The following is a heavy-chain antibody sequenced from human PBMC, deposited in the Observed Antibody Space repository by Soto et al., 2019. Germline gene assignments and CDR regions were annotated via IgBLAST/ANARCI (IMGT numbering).Heavy chain of an antibody. CDR1: GYTFSGDY. J-gene: IGHJ5*01. CDR2: INPNSGVT. V-gene: IGHV1-2*02. CDR3: SRGAGESSRACYCYGLDP. D-gene: IGHD2-15*01. Sequence: VASVKVSCKASGYTFSGDYMHWVRQAPGQGLEWVGLINPNSGVTNNAQKFQGRVTMTRYTSISTAYIELDTLPSDDTAVYYGSRGAGESSRACYCYGLDPWGQGTLVTVSS.